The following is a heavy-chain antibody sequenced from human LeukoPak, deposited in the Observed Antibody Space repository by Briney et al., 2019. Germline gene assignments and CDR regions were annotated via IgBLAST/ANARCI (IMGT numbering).Heavy chain of an antibody. Sequence: GGSLRLSCAASGFTFSSYAMSWVRQAPGNGLEWVSAISGSGGSTYYADSVKGRFDISRDNSKNTLYLQMNSLRAEDTAVYYCAKKRVVRASRCYFDYWGQGTLVTVSS. V-gene: IGHV3-23*01. J-gene: IGHJ4*02. CDR1: GFTFSSYA. D-gene: IGHD3-10*01. CDR3: AKKRVVRASRCYFDY. CDR2: ISGSGGST.